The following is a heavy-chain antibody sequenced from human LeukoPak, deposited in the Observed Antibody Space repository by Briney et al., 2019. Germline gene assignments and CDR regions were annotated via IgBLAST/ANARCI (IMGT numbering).Heavy chain of an antibody. CDR2: LLSDGNSE. CDR1: GFTFSTYA. Sequence: GGSLRLSCAASGFTFSTYAMHWVRQAPGKGLEWVAVLLSDGNSEYYADSVKGRFTISRDNSKNTLYLQMNSLRAEDTAVYYCAKPQVLWFGELPHDWGQGTLVTVSS. D-gene: IGHD3-10*01. V-gene: IGHV3-30-3*02. J-gene: IGHJ4*02. CDR3: AKPQVLWFGELPHD.